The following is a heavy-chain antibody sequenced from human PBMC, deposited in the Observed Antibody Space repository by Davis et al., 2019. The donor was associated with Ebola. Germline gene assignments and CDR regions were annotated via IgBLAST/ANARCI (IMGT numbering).Heavy chain of an antibody. V-gene: IGHV3-21*05. CDR2: ISGSSSYT. D-gene: IGHD6-19*01. J-gene: IGHJ4*02. CDR3: ARTAYSSGWYVLDY. CDR1: GFTFNTHN. Sequence: GESLKISCAAPGFTFNTHNMNWVRQAPGKGLEWVSCISGSSSYTNYAASVKGRFTISRDTAKNSLYLQMNSLRAEDTAVYYCARTAYSSGWYVLDYWGQGTLVTVSS.